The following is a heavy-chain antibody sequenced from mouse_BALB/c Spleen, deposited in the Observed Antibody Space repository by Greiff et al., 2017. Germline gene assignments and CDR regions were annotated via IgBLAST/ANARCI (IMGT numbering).Heavy chain of an antibody. CDR3: RCFYGNYVSYFDY. Sequence: EVQLQQSGAELVRSGASVKLSCTASGFNIKDYYMHWVKQRPEQGLEWIGWIDPENGDTEYAPKFQGKATMTADTSSNTAYLQLSSLTSEDTAVYYCRCFYGNYVSYFDYWGQGTTLTVSS. D-gene: IGHD2-1*01. V-gene: IGHV14-4*02. CDR1: GFNIKDYY. CDR2: IDPENGDT. J-gene: IGHJ2*01.